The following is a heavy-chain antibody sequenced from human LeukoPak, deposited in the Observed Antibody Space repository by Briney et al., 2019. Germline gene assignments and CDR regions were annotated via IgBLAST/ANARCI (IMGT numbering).Heavy chain of an antibody. CDR3: ARDHWRIAAAGSPLDY. CDR1: GFTFSSYA. D-gene: IGHD6-13*01. V-gene: IGHV3-30*04. CDR2: ISYDGSNK. Sequence: GGSLRLSCAASGFTFSSYAMHWVRQAPGKGLEWVAVISYDGSNKYYADSVKGRFTISRDNSKNTLYLQMNSLRAEDTAVYYCARDHWRIAAAGSPLDYWGQGTLVTVSS. J-gene: IGHJ4*02.